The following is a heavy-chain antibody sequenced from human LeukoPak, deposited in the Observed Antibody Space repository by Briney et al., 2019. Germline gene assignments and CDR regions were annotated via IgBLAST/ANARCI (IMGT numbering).Heavy chain of an antibody. CDR1: GFTFSGYD. CDR3: ARTTMFHGMDV. V-gene: IGHV3-13*01. D-gene: IGHD3-10*02. CDR2: IGTAGDT. Sequence: GGSLRLSCAASGFTFSGYDMHWVRQATGKGLEWVSAIGTAGDTYYPGSVKGRFTISRENAKNSLYLQMNSLRAGDTAVYYCARTTMFHGMDVWGQGTTVTVSS. J-gene: IGHJ6*02.